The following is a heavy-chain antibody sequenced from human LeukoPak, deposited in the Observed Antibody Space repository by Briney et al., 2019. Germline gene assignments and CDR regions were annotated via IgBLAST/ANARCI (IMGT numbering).Heavy chain of an antibody. CDR2: ISGSGGST. Sequence: GGSLRLSCAASGFTFSSYAMSWVRQAPGKGLEWVSAISGSGGSTYYADSVKGRFTISRDNSKNTLYLQMNSLRAEDTAVYYCAKDLKTPRYVVVTAIEGLNHAFDIWGQGTMVTVSS. CDR3: AKDLKTPRYVVVTAIEGLNHAFDI. CDR1: GFTFSSYA. J-gene: IGHJ3*02. V-gene: IGHV3-23*01. D-gene: IGHD2-21*02.